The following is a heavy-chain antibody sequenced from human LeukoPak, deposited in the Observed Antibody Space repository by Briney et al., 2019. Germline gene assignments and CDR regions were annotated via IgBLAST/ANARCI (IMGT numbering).Heavy chain of an antibody. V-gene: IGHV4-30-4*08. CDR1: GGSISSGDYY. CDR3: ARGFRYCSSTSCYPYFDY. Sequence: PSETLSLTCTVSGGSISSGDYYWSWIRQPPGKGLEWIGYIYYSGSTYYNPSLKSRVTISVDTSKNQFSLKLSSVTAAVTAVYYCARGFRYCSSTSCYPYFDYWGQGTLVTVSS. J-gene: IGHJ4*02. D-gene: IGHD2-2*01. CDR2: IYYSGST.